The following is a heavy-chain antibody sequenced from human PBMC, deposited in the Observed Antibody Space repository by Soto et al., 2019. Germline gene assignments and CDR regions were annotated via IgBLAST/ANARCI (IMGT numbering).Heavy chain of an antibody. CDR3: ARGLSDVVPAAMDWFDP. D-gene: IGHD2-2*01. CDR2: ISYDESNK. CDR1: GFTFSSYG. V-gene: IGHV3-30*03. Sequence: GGSLRLSCAASGFTFSSYGMHWVRQAPGKGLEWVALISYDESNKSYADSVQGRFTISRDDSKNQFSLKLSSVTAADTAVYYCARGLSDVVPAAMDWFDPWGQGTLVTVSS. J-gene: IGHJ5*02.